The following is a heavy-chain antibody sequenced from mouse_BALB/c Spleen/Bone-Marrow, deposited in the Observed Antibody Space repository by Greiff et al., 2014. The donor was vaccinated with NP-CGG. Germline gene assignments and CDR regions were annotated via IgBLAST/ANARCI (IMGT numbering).Heavy chain of an antibody. V-gene: IGHV1-4*01. CDR1: GYTFTSYT. CDR2: INPSSGYT. Sequence: VQLQQSGAELARPGASVKVSCKASGYTFTSYTMHWVKQRPGQGLEWIGYINPSSGYTNYNQKFKDKATLTADKSSSTAYMQLSSLTSEDSAVYYCARYRYDWYFDVWGAGTTVTVSS. J-gene: IGHJ1*01. CDR3: ARYRYDWYFDV. D-gene: IGHD2-14*01.